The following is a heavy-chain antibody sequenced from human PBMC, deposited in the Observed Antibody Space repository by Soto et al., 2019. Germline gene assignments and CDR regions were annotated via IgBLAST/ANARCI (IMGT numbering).Heavy chain of an antibody. D-gene: IGHD3-9*01. J-gene: IGHJ4*02. CDR3: AKCPLLRYFDWLSEFDY. CDR2: ISGSGGST. V-gene: IGHV3-23*01. CDR1: GFTFSSYA. Sequence: GGSLRLSCAASGFTFSSYAMSWVRQAPGKGLEWVSAISGSGGSTYYADSVKGRFTISRDNSKHTLYLQMNSLRAEDMAVYYCAKCPLLRYFDWLSEFDYWGQGTLVTVSS.